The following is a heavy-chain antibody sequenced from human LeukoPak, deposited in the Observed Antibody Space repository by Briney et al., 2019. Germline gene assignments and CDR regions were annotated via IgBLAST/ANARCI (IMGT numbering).Heavy chain of an antibody. CDR3: ARDKGGHFSDAFDI. J-gene: IGHJ3*02. CDR2: ISYDGSNK. D-gene: IGHD2-21*01. CDR1: GFTFSSYA. Sequence: GGSLRLSCAASGFTFSSYAMHWVRQAPGKGLEWVAVISYDGSNKYYAYSVKGRFTISRDNSKNTLYLQMNSLRAEDTAVYYCARDKGGHFSDAFDIWGQGTMVTVSS. V-gene: IGHV3-30-3*01.